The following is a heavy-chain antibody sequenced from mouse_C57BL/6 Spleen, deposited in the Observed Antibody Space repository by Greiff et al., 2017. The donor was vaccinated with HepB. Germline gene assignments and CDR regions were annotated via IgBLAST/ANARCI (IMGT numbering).Heavy chain of an antibody. Sequence: VQLQQSGAELVRPGASVKLSCTASGFNIKDYYMHWVKQRPEQGLEWIGRIDPEDGDTEYAPKFQGKATMTADTSSNTAYLQLRSLTSEDTAVYYCTTRITTVVGDYWGQGTTLTVSS. D-gene: IGHD1-1*01. J-gene: IGHJ2*01. CDR2: IDPEDGDT. V-gene: IGHV14-1*01. CDR3: TTRITTVVGDY. CDR1: GFNIKDYY.